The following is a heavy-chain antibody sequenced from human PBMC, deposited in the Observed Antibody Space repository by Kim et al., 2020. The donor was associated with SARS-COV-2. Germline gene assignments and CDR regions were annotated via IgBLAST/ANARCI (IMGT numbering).Heavy chain of an antibody. Sequence: GGSLRLSCAVSGFTFSSYGMHWVRQAPGKGLEWVAVIWYDGSNKYYADSVKGRFTISRDNSKNTLYLQMNSLRAEDTTVYYCARDGGWSGYYRLDYWGQGTLVTVSS. V-gene: IGHV3-33*01. J-gene: IGHJ4*02. CDR3: ARDGGWSGYYRLDY. D-gene: IGHD3-3*01. CDR1: GFTFSSYG. CDR2: IWYDGSNK.